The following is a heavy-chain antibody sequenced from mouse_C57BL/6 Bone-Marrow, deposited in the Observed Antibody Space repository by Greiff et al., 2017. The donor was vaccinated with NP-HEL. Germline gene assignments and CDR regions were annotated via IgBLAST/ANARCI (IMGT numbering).Heavy chain of an antibody. Sequence: VQLQQPGAELVMPGASVKLSCKASGYTFTSYWMHWVKQRPGQGLEWIGELDPSDSYTNYNQKFKGKSTLTVDKSSSTAYMQLSSLTSEDSAVYYSARGGNYVYAMDYWGQGTSVTVSS. CDR3: ARGGNYVYAMDY. V-gene: IGHV1-69*01. D-gene: IGHD2-1*01. CDR2: LDPSDSYT. J-gene: IGHJ4*01. CDR1: GYTFTSYW.